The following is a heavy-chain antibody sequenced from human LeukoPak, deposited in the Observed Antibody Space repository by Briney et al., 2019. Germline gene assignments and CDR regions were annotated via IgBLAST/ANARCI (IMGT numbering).Heavy chain of an antibody. V-gene: IGHV3-7*01. CDR1: GFTFSSYC. CDR2: IKQDGSEK. D-gene: IGHD5-24*01. J-gene: IGHJ6*03. Sequence: PGGPLRLSCAASGFTFSSYCMSWVRQAPGKGLEWGANIKQDGSEKYYVGSVKGRFTISRDNAKNSLYLQMNSLRAEDTAVYYCARGGDGEIIYYYYYYMDVWGKGTTVTVSS. CDR3: ARGGDGEIIYYYYYYMDV.